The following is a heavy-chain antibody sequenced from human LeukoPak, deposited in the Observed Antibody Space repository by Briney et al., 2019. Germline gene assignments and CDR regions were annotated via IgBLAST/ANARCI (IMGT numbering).Heavy chain of an antibody. J-gene: IGHJ4*02. CDR1: GGSISSSSYY. D-gene: IGHD3-3*01. CDR3: SGYLYGEGGFYSFDY. Sequence: SETLSLTCTVSGGSISSSSYYWGWIRQPPGKGLEWIGSIYYSGSTYDNPSLKSRVTISEETSKNQFSLKLSSVTAADTAVYYCSGYLYGEGGFYSFDYWGQGTLVTVSS. V-gene: IGHV4-39*01. CDR2: IYYSGST.